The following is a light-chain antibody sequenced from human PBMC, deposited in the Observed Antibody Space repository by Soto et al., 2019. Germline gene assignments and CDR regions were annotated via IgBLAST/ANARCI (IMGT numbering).Light chain of an antibody. CDR1: SSDVGGYNS. V-gene: IGLV2-14*01. Sequence: QSVLTQPASVSGSPGQSITISCSGSSSDVGGYNSVSWYQQHPGKAPKLLIYEVTNRPSGLSNRFSGSKSGSAASLTISWLQAEDEADYYCNSYTSSGTYVFGAGHKVTVL. J-gene: IGLJ1*01. CDR2: EVT. CDR3: NSYTSSGTYV.